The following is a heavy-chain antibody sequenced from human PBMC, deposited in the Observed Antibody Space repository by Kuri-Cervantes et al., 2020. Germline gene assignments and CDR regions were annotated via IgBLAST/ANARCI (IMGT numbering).Heavy chain of an antibody. CDR2: ISYDGSNK. J-gene: IGHJ4*02. CDR3: AKDRSVVVPAAMREGFDY. CDR1: GFTFSSYG. D-gene: IGHD2-2*01. V-gene: IGHV3-30*18. Sequence: GGSLRLSCAASGFTFSSYGMHWVRQAPGKGLEWVAVISYDGSNKYYADSVKGRFTISRDNSKNTLYLQMNSLRAEDTAVYYCAKDRSVVVPAAMREGFDYWGQGTLVTVSS.